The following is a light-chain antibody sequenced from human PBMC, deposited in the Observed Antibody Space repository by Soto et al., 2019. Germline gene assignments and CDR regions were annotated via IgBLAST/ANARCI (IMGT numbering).Light chain of an antibody. CDR3: QDYGTSAPWT. V-gene: IGKV3-20*01. CDR2: RGS. CDR1: QNIRGNE. J-gene: IGKJ1*01. Sequence: VLTQSPGTLSLSPGERTTLSCRASQNIRGNELAWYQQKPGQPPRLLIYRGSSRAPGIPDRFSGRGSGTEVTLTSPRLEPEDFAVYYCQDYGTSAPWTFGQGTRVEIK.